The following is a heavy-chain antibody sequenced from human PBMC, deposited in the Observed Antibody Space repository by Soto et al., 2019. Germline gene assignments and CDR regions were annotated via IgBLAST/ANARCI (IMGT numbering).Heavy chain of an antibody. D-gene: IGHD1-26*01. CDR1: GFIFSSYA. CDR3: AKNQPLRPTTYYYMDV. Sequence: QVQLVESGGGVVQPGGSLRLSCAASGFIFSSYAMHWVRQAPGKGLEWVAIISYDGTIKYYADSLKGRFTISRDNSKNTLNMQVDSLRVEDTAVYYCAKNQPLRPTTYYYMDVWGKGTTVTVSS. V-gene: IGHV3-30*02. CDR2: ISYDGTIK. J-gene: IGHJ6*03.